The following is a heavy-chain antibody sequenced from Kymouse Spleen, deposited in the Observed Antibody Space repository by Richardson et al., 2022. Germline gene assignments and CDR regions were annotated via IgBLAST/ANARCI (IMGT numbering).Heavy chain of an antibody. CDR1: GFTFDDYA. Sequence: EVQLVESGGGLVQPGRSLRLSCAASGFTFDDYAMHWVRQAPGKGLEWVSGISWNSGSIGYADSVKGRFTISRDNAKNSLYLQMNSLRAEDTALYYCAKDIDIAAAGNFDYWGQGTLVTVSS. V-gene: IGHV3-9*01. CDR3: AKDIDIAAAGNFDY. D-gene: IGHD6-13*01. CDR2: ISWNSGSI. J-gene: IGHJ4*02.